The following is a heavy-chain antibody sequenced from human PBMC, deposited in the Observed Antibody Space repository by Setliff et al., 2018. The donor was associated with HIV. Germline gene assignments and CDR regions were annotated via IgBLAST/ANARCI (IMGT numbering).Heavy chain of an antibody. CDR3: ARVGRYSASFGNWFDP. Sequence: PSETLSLTCTVSGGSISSGGYYWSWIRQHPGKGLEWIGYIYYSGSASYNPSLKSRVTMSVDTSKHQFSLKLSSVTAADTAVYYCARVGRYSASFGNWFDPWGQGTLVTVSS. CDR2: IYYSGSA. D-gene: IGHD6-6*01. V-gene: IGHV4-31*03. J-gene: IGHJ5*02. CDR1: GGSISSGGYY.